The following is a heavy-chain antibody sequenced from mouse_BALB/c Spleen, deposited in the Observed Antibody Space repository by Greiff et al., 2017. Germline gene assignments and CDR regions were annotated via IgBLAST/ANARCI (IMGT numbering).Heavy chain of an antibody. Sequence: EVQLQQSGAELVRPGALVKLSCKASGFNIKDYYMHWVKQRPEQGLEWIGWIDPENGNTIYDPKFQGKATITADTSSNTAYLQLSSLTSEDTAVYYCARGDGNPSYAMDYWGQGTSVTVSS. CDR2: IDPENGNT. CDR3: ARGDGNPSYAMDY. CDR1: GFNIKDYY. J-gene: IGHJ4*01. D-gene: IGHD2-1*01. V-gene: IGHV14-1*02.